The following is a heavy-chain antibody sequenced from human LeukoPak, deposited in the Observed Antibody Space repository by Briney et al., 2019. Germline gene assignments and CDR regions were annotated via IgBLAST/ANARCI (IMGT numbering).Heavy chain of an antibody. CDR3: ARAGRGVGATDY. J-gene: IGHJ4*02. CDR2: INPSGGST. V-gene: IGHV1-46*01. D-gene: IGHD1-26*01. Sequence: ASVKVFCKASGYTFTSYGISWVRQAPGQGLEWMGIINPSGGSTSYAQKFQGRVTMTRDTSTSTVYMELSSLRSEDTAVYYCARAGRGVGATDYWGQGTLVTVSS. CDR1: GYTFTSYG.